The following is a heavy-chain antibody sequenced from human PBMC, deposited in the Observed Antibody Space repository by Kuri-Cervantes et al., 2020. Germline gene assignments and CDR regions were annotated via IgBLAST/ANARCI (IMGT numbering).Heavy chain of an antibody. D-gene: IGHD3-9*01. CDR1: GGSVSSGSYY. CDR3: ARGQFDILTGYYLKY. V-gene: IGHV4-61*01. CDR2: IYYSGST. J-gene: IGHJ4*02. Sequence: ESLKISCTVSGGSVSSGSYYWSWIRQPPGKGLEWIGYIYYSGSTNYNPSLKNRVTISVDTSKNQFSLKLTSVTAADTAVYYCARGQFDILTGYYLKYWGQGTLVTVSS.